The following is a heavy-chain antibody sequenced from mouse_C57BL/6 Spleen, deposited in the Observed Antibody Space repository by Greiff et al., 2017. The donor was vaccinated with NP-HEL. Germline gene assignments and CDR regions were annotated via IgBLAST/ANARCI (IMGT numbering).Heavy chain of an antibody. V-gene: IGHV14-2*01. Sequence: VHVKQSGAELVKPGASVKLSCTASGFNIKDYYMHWVKQRTEQGLEWIGRIDPEDGETKYAPKFQGKATITADTSSNTAYLQLSSLTSEDTAVYYCASPYITTVVEDFDYWGQGTTLTVSS. CDR3: ASPYITTVVEDFDY. J-gene: IGHJ2*01. D-gene: IGHD1-1*01. CDR1: GFNIKDYY. CDR2: IDPEDGET.